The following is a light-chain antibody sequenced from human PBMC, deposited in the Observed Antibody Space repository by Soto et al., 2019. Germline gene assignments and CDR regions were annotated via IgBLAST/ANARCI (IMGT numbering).Light chain of an antibody. V-gene: IGKV1-33*01. CDR2: DAS. CDR3: QHYDHVQVT. Sequence: DIQMTQSPSSRSSSFGDRVTITCQASQNIDNYLNWYQQKPGKAPNLLIYDASSLKTGVPSRFSGSGSGTDGTFTINGLKNEDCATYYCQHYDHVQVTFGQGTRLENK. CDR1: QNIDNY. J-gene: IGKJ5*01.